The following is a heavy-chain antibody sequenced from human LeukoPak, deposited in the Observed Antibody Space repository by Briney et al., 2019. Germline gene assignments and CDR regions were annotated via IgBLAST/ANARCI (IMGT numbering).Heavy chain of an antibody. Sequence: SETLSLTCTVSGASISSSSYYWGWIRQPPGKGLEWIGTIFYSGSTYYNPSLKSRVTISVDKSKNQFSLKLSSVTAADTAVYYCARDLGRPTTNYWGQGTLVTVSS. CDR1: GASISSSSYY. CDR3: ARDLGRPTTNY. V-gene: IGHV4-39*07. J-gene: IGHJ4*02. D-gene: IGHD1-14*01. CDR2: IFYSGST.